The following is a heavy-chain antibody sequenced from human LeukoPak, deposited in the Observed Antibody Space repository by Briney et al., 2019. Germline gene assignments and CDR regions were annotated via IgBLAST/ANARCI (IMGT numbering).Heavy chain of an antibody. V-gene: IGHV3-23*01. D-gene: IGHD4-17*01. Sequence: GGSLRLSCAASGFRFSSYAMSWVRQAPGKGLEWVSGISDSGGITFYADSVKGRFTISRDNSKNTLYLQMNSLRAEDTAIYYCAKDMVTAVTSYYFDYWGQGTLVTVSS. J-gene: IGHJ4*02. CDR1: GFRFSSYA. CDR2: ISDSGGIT. CDR3: AKDMVTAVTSYYFDY.